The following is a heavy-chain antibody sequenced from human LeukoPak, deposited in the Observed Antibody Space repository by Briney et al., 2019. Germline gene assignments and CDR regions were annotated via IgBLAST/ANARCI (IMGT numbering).Heavy chain of an antibody. CDR1: GGTFSSSA. V-gene: IGHV1-69*05. CDR3: ARGTMVRGVTYYYYYMDV. J-gene: IGHJ6*03. CDR2: IIPIFGTA. Sequence: SVKVSCKASGGTFSSSAISWVRQAPGQGLEWMGGIIPIFGTANYAQKFQGRVTITTDESTSTAYMELSSLRSEDTAVYYCARGTMVRGVTYYYYYMDVWGKGTTATVSS. D-gene: IGHD3-10*01.